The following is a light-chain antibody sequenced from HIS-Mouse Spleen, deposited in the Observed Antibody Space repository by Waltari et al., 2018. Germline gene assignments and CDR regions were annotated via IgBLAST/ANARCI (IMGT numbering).Light chain of an antibody. CDR3: CSYAGSYTGV. J-gene: IGLJ1*01. Sequence: QSALTQPRPVSGSPGQSVTIPCTGTSRDVGGYNYFPWYQQHPGKAPKLMIYDVSKRPSGVPDRFSGSKSGNTASLTISGLQAEDEADYYCCSYAGSYTGVFGTGTKVTVL. CDR1: SRDVGGYNY. V-gene: IGLV2-11*01. CDR2: DVS.